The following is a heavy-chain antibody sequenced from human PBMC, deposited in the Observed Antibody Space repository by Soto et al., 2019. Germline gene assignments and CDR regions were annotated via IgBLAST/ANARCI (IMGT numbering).Heavy chain of an antibody. CDR1: GYTFTNYG. Sequence: ASVKVSCKASGYTFTNYGISWVRQAPGQGLEWMGWISAYNGNTNYAQKLQDRVTMTTDTSTSTTYMELRSLRSDDTAVYYCAKGKISTSCCNWFDPWGQGTLVTVSS. J-gene: IGHJ5*02. CDR2: ISAYNGNT. V-gene: IGHV1-18*01. CDR3: AKGKISTSCCNWFDP. D-gene: IGHD2-2*01.